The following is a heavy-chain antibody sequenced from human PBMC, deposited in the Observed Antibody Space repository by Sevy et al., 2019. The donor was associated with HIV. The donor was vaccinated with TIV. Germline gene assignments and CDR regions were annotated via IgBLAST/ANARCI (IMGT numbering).Heavy chain of an antibody. CDR2: IYYSGST. J-gene: IGHJ6*03. V-gene: IGHV4-59*01. CDR3: ARVTGYYYYYMDV. Sequence: SETLSLTCTVSGGSISSYYWSWIRQPPGKGLEWIGYIYYSGSTNYNPSLKSRVTISVDTSKNQFCLKLSSVTAADTAVYYCARVTGYYYYYMDVWGKGTTVTVS. CDR1: GGSISSYY. D-gene: IGHD3-9*01.